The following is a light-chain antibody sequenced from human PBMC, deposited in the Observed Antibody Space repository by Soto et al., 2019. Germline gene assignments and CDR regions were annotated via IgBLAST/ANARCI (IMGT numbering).Light chain of an antibody. V-gene: IGKV3-15*01. CDR1: QNIGSN. CDR3: QQYDKWPPYT. J-gene: IGKJ2*01. Sequence: VMTQSPVTLSVSPGDRATLSCRASQNIGSNLGWFQQKPGQAPRLLIYGVSTRAAGVPARFIGSGSRKDFTLTIINLQSEDFAIYYCQQYDKWPPYTFGPGTRLDFK. CDR2: GVS.